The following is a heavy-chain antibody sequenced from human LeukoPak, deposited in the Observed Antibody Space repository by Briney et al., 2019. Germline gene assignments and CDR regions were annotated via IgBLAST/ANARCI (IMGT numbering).Heavy chain of an antibody. J-gene: IGHJ4*02. CDR3: ARESAGSLHDSTAAFHY. CDR1: GDSVTSTY. V-gene: IGHV4-59*02. CDR2: GHHSESS. Sequence: PSETLSLTCSVSGDSVTSTYWSWIRQPPGKGLEWIAYGHHSESSNYNSSFRSRVIIPVDTSRNQFSLRLSSVTAADTAIYYRARESAGSLHDSTAAFHYWGQGILVIVSS. D-gene: IGHD2-8*02.